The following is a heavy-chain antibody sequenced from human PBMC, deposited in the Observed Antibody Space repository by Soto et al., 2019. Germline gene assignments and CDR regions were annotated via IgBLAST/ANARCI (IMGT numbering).Heavy chain of an antibody. D-gene: IGHD3-10*02. Sequence: GGSLRLSCAASGFTFSSYSMNWVRQAPGKGLEWVSSISSSSSYIYYADSVKGRFTISRDNAKNSLYLHMNSLRAEDTAVYYCARDVLEGDWYFDLWGRGTLVTVSS. J-gene: IGHJ2*01. CDR2: ISSSSSYI. CDR1: GFTFSSYS. CDR3: ARDVLEGDWYFDL. V-gene: IGHV3-21*01.